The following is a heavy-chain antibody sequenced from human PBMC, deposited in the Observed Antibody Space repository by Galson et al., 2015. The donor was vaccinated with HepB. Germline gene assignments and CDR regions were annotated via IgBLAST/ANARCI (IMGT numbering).Heavy chain of an antibody. D-gene: IGHD2-15*01. V-gene: IGHV6-1*01. CDR3: ARVAGTIYYYGMDV. Sequence: CAISGDSVSSNSAAWYWIRQSPSRGLEWLGRTYYRAKWYSDYADSVRGRITINPDTSKNQFSLHLNFVTPEDTAVYYCARVAGTIYYYGMDVWGQGTTVTVSS. CDR1: GDSVSSNSAA. J-gene: IGHJ6*02. CDR2: TYYRAKWYS.